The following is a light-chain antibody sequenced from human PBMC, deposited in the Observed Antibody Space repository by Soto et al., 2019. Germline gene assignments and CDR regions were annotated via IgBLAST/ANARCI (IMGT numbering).Light chain of an antibody. CDR3: QQSFFTPPIT. CDR2: KAS. CDR1: QSVGSW. V-gene: IGKV1-5*03. Sequence: DIQMTQSPSTLSASVGDRVTITCRASQSVGSWLAWYQQKPGKAPKLLIYKASRLESGVPSRFSGSESGTEFTLTISNLQPDDFATYYCQQSFFTPPITFGQGTRLEIK. J-gene: IGKJ5*01.